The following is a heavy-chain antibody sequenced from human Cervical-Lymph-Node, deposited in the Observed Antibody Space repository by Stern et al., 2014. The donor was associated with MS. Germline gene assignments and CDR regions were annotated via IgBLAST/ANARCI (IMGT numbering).Heavy chain of an antibody. V-gene: IGHV1-69*06. J-gene: IGHJ4*02. CDR3: ARGGGLVGYFDY. D-gene: IGHD1-26*01. CDR1: GDTFSSYA. Sequence: QVQLVQSGAEVKKPGSSVKVSCKASGDTFSSYAINWVRQVPGQGLEWMGGITPVFGTTNYAQKFQGRVTIPADKSTNTAYMELMTLRSEDTAVYYCARGGGLVGYFDYWGQGTLVSVSS. CDR2: ITPVFGTT.